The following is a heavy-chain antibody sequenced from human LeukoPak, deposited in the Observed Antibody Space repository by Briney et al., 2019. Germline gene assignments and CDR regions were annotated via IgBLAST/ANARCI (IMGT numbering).Heavy chain of an antibody. CDR1: GFTFDDYG. J-gene: IGHJ3*02. V-gene: IGHV3-20*04. CDR3: ARARGSFYSSSWPDAFDI. Sequence: GGSLRLSCAASGFTFDDYGMSWVRQAPGKGLEWVSGINWNGGSTGYADSVKGRFTISRDNAKNSLYLQMNSLRAEDTALYYCARARGSFYSSSWPDAFDIWGQGTMVTVSS. D-gene: IGHD6-13*01. CDR2: INWNGGST.